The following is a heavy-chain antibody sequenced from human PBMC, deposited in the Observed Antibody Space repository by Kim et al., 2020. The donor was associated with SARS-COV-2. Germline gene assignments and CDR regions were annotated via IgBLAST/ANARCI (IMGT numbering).Heavy chain of an antibody. Sequence: GGSLRLSCAASGFTFDDYAMHWVRQAPGKGLEWVSGISWNSGSIGYADSVKGRFTISRDNAKNSLYLQMNSLRAEDTALYYCAKDVGARRFTMTDYWGQGTLVTVSS. J-gene: IGHJ4*02. V-gene: IGHV3-9*01. CDR2: ISWNSGSI. CDR3: AKDVGARRFTMTDY. D-gene: IGHD3-22*01. CDR1: GFTFDDYA.